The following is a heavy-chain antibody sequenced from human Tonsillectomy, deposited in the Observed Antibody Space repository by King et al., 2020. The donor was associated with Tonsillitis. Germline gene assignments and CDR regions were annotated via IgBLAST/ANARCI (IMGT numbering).Heavy chain of an antibody. V-gene: IGHV3-64D*06. Sequence: QLVQSGGGLVQPGGSLRLSCSASGFTFSSYAMHWVRQAPGKGLEYVSPISSNGGSTYYADSVKGRFTISRDNSKNTLYLQMSSLRAEDTAVYYCVKDRALVTTGGGAFDIWGQGTMVTVSS. CDR1: GFTFSSYA. CDR2: ISSNGGST. D-gene: IGHD3-16*01. J-gene: IGHJ3*02. CDR3: VKDRALVTTGGGAFDI.